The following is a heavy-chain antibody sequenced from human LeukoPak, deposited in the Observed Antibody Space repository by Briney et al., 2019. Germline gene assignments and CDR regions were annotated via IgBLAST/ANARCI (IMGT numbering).Heavy chain of an antibody. D-gene: IGHD3-22*01. CDR3: AKDDLWLPSWG. CDR1: GFTLSSYA. J-gene: IGHJ4*02. CDR2: ISGRGGST. V-gene: IGHV3-23*01. Sequence: PGGSLRLSCAASGFTLSSYAMSWVRQAPGKGLEWVSAISGRGGSTYYADSVKGRFTISRDNSKNTLYLQMNSLRAEDTAVYYCAKDDLWLPSWGWGQGTLVTVSS.